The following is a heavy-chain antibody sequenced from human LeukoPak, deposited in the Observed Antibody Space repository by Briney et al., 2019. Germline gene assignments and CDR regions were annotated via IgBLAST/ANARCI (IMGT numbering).Heavy chain of an antibody. CDR3: ARAIVGATNFDY. Sequence: SQTLSLTCTVSGCSISSGDYYWSWIRQPPGKGLEWIGYIYYSGSTYYNPSLKSRVTISVDTSKNQFSLKLSSVTAADTAVYYCARAIVGATNFDYWGQGTLVTVSS. CDR1: GCSISSGDYY. CDR2: IYYSGST. V-gene: IGHV4-30-4*01. J-gene: IGHJ4*02. D-gene: IGHD1-26*01.